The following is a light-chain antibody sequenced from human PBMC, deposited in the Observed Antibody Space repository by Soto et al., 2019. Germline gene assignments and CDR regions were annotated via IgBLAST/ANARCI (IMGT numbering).Light chain of an antibody. CDR3: SSYTTSNTQV. CDR1: SSDVGTYNY. Sequence: QSVLTQPASVSGSPGQSITISGTGTSSDVGTYNYVSWYQHRPGKAPKLMIYDVSYRPSGVSNRFSGSKSANTASLTISGLQAEDEADYYCSSYTTSNTQVFGGGTKLTVL. J-gene: IGLJ3*02. CDR2: DVS. V-gene: IGLV2-14*01.